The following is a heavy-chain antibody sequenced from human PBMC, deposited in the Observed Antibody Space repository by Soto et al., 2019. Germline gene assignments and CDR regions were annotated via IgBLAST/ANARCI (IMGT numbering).Heavy chain of an antibody. Sequence: GSGPTLVNPTETLTLTCTVSGFSLSNARMGVSWIRQPPGKALEWLAHIFSNDEKSYSTSLKSRLTISKDTSKSQVVLTMTNMDPVDTATYYCARIRGYSYGWYYYYGMDVWGQGTTVTVSS. CDR2: IFSNDEK. J-gene: IGHJ6*02. D-gene: IGHD5-18*01. CDR1: GFSLSNARMG. CDR3: ARIRGYSYGWYYYYGMDV. V-gene: IGHV2-26*01.